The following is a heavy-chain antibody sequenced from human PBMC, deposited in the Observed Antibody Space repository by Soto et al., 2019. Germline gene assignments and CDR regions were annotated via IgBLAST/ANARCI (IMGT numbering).Heavy chain of an antibody. Sequence: GGSLRLSCAASGFTFSSYAMSWVRQAPGKGLEWVSAISGSGGSTYYADSVKGRFTISRDNSKNTLYLQMNSLRAEDTAVYYCAKVRDVSSSSWYFDYWGQGTRVTVSS. D-gene: IGHD6-13*01. CDR2: ISGSGGST. CDR3: AKVRDVSSSSWYFDY. CDR1: GFTFSSYA. J-gene: IGHJ4*02. V-gene: IGHV3-23*01.